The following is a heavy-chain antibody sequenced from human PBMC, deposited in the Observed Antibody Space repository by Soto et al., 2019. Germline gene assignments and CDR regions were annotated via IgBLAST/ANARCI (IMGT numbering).Heavy chain of an antibody. D-gene: IGHD3-10*01. J-gene: IGHJ5*02. CDR1: GGSISSGDYY. Sequence: PSETLSLTCTVSGGSISSGDYYWSWIRQPPGKGLEWIGYIYYSGSTYYNPSLKSRVTISVDTSKNQFSLKLSSVTAADTAVYYCARDVSYYYGSGSYPWFDPWGQGTLVTVSS. CDR3: ARDVSYYYGSGSYPWFDP. CDR2: IYYSGST. V-gene: IGHV4-30-4*01.